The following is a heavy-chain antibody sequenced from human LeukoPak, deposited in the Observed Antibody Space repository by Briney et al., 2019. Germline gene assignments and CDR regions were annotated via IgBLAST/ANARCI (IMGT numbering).Heavy chain of an antibody. J-gene: IGHJ4*02. CDR1: GFTFSTYG. CDR3: ARSGMTRFDY. CDR2: ISYDGSNK. V-gene: IGHV3-30*03. Sequence: GGSLRLSCTASGFTFSTYGMHWVRQAPGKGLEWVTLISYDGSNKYYADSVKGRFTISRDNSKSTLYLQMNSLRAEDTAVYYCARSGMTRFDYWGQGTLVTVSS. D-gene: IGHD1-26*01.